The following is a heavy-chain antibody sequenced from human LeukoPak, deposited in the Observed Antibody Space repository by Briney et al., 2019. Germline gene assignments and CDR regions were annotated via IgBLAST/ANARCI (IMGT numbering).Heavy chain of an antibody. D-gene: IGHD3-22*01. CDR3: AREGGGYYDSSGYFKNYYYYYMDV. Sequence: SETLSLTCTVSGGSISSYYWSWIRQPAGKGVEWIGRIYTSGSTNYNPSLKSRVTMSVDTSKNQFSLKLSSVTAADTAVYYCAREGGGYYDSSGYFKNYYYYYMDVWGKGTTVTVSS. CDR1: GGSISSYY. CDR2: IYTSGST. V-gene: IGHV4-4*07. J-gene: IGHJ6*03.